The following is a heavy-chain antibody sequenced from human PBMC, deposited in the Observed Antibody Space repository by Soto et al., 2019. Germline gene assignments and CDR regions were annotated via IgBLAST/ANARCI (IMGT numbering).Heavy chain of an antibody. J-gene: IGHJ3*02. CDR3: ARSPGIQLWYGFHAFDI. CDR2: IYPGDSDT. CDR1: GYGFTSYW. D-gene: IGHD5-18*01. Sequence: LKISCKGSGYGFTSYWIGWVRQMRGKVLEWMGIIYPGDSDTRYSPSFQGQVTISADKSISTAYLQWSSLKASDTAMYYCARSPGIQLWYGFHAFDIWGQGTLVTVSS. V-gene: IGHV5-51*01.